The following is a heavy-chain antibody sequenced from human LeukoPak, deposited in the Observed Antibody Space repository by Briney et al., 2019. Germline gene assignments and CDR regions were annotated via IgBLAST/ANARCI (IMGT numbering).Heavy chain of an antibody. Sequence: SETLSLTCSVSGFSTSSGYYWGWVRQTPGKGLEWIGSIHHSGSTYYNPTLKSRVTILLDTFKTQFSLTLSSVTAAETAVYYCARDRFGMSATGSDFDYWGQGILVTVSS. CDR1: GFSTSSGYY. V-gene: IGHV4-38-2*02. CDR2: IHHSGST. J-gene: IGHJ4*02. CDR3: ARDRFGMSATGSDFDY. D-gene: IGHD3-10*01.